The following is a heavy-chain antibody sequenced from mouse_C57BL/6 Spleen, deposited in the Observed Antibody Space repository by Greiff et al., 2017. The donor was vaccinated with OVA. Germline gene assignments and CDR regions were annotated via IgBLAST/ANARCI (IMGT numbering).Heavy chain of an antibody. CDR3: ARTYYDYSYAMDY. J-gene: IGHJ4*01. CDR2: IDPSDSET. V-gene: IGHV1-52*01. D-gene: IGHD2-4*01. Sequence: VKLQQPGAELVRPGSSVKLSCKASGYTFTSYWMHWVKQRPIQGLEWIGNIDPSDSETHYNQKFKDKATLTVDKSSSTAYMQLSSLTSEDSAVYYCARTYYDYSYAMDYWGQGTSVTVSS. CDR1: GYTFTSYW.